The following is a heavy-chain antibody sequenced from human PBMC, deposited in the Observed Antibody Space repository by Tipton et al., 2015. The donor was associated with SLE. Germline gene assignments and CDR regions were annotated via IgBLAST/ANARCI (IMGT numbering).Heavy chain of an antibody. CDR1: GFSFNTYA. V-gene: IGHV3-23*01. Sequence: SLRLSCAASGFSFNTYAMSWVRQAPGKGLEWVSAISGSGATTHYADSLKGRFTVSRDNSKNTLYLQINSLRAEDTAVYYCARHPGSSWYDAFDIWGQGTMVTVSS. J-gene: IGHJ3*02. CDR2: ISGSGATT. CDR3: ARHPGSSWYDAFDI. D-gene: IGHD6-13*01.